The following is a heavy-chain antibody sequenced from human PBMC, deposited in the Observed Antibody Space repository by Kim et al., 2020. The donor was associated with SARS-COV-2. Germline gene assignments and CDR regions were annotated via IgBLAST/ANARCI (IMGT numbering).Heavy chain of an antibody. CDR1: GFTFSRYG. Sequence: GGSLRLSCAASGFTFSRYGVHWVRQAPGKGLEWVAVIWYDESNKYYGDSVNGRFTISRDNSKNTVDLQMNSLRADDTAVYYCAREEEHSSGCLGDYWGQGTLVTVSS. CDR2: IWYDESNK. CDR3: AREEEHSSGCLGDY. J-gene: IGHJ4*02. D-gene: IGHD6-19*01. V-gene: IGHV3-33*01.